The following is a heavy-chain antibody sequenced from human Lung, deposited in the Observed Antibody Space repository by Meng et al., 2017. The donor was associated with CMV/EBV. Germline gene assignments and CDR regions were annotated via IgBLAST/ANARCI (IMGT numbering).Heavy chain of an antibody. CDR3: ARDDYGSGSYYNGAWFDP. J-gene: IGHJ5*02. CDR1: GFTFSSHS. V-gene: IGHV3-21*01. D-gene: IGHD3-10*01. CDR2: ISSSSSYI. Sequence: ESXKISXAASGFTFSSHSMNWVRQAPGKGLEWVSSISSSSSYIYYADSVKGRFTISRDNAKNSLYLQMNSLRAEDTAVYYCARDDYGSGSYYNGAWFDPWGQGTXVTVSS.